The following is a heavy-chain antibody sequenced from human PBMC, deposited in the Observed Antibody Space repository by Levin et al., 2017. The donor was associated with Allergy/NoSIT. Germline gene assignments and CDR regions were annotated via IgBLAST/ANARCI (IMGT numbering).Heavy chain of an antibody. V-gene: IGHV3-30*18. Sequence: LSLTCAASGFTFSSSGMHWVRQAPGKGLEWVAVISYDGSNKYYADSVKGRFTISRDNSKNTLYLQMNSLRAEDTAVYYCAKDQEGYSSGLDVWGQGTTVTVSS. J-gene: IGHJ6*02. CDR3: AKDQEGYSSGLDV. CDR1: GFTFSSSG. D-gene: IGHD6-19*01. CDR2: ISYDGSNK.